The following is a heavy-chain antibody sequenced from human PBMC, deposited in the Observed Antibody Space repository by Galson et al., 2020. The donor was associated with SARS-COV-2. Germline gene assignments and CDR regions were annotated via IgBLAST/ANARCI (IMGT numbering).Heavy chain of an antibody. CDR3: ARRRGDILTGYHYGMDV. CDR1: GFSLSTSGMC. J-gene: IGHJ6*02. V-gene: IGHV2-70*01. D-gene: IGHD3-9*01. CDR2: IDWDDDK. Sequence: SGPTLVKPTQTLTLTCTFSGFSLSTSGMCVSWIRQPPGKALEWLALIDWDDDKYYSTSLKTRLTISKDTSKNQVVLTMTNMDPVDTATDYCARRRGDILTGYHYGMDVWGQGTTVTVSS.